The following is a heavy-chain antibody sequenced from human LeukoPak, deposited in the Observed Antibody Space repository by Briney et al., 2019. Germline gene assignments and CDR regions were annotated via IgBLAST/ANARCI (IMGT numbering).Heavy chain of an antibody. CDR2: IYYSGST. CDR3: ARESYYYGSGSYYNPRDQRADAFDI. V-gene: IGHV4-30-4*01. D-gene: IGHD3-10*01. Sequence: SETLSLTCTVSGGSISSGDYYWSWIRQPPGKGLEWIGYIYYSGSTYYNPSLKSRVTISVDTSKNQFSLKLSSVTAADTAVYYRARESYYYGSGSYYNPRDQRADAFDIWGQGTMVTVSS. CDR1: GGSISSGDYY. J-gene: IGHJ3*02.